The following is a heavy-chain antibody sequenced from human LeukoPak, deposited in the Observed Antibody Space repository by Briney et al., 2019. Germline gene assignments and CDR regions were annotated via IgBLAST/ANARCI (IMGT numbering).Heavy chain of an antibody. V-gene: IGHV3-30*03. CDR2: ISSDGSNE. Sequence: PGGSLRLSCAASGFIFSKYGMHWVRQAPGKGLEWVALISSDGSNESSADSVKGRFTVSRDNSKNTLYLQMNSLRPEDTAVYYCAREQGSFFSGYYFYWGQGTLVTVSS. D-gene: IGHD3-22*01. J-gene: IGHJ4*02. CDR3: AREQGSFFSGYYFY. CDR1: GFIFSKYG.